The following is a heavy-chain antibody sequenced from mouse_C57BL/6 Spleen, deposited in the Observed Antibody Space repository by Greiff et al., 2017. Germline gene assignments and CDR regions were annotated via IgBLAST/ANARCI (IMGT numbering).Heavy chain of an antibody. CDR3: ASSYGSSFYFDY. Sequence: VQLQQPGAELVRPGTSVKLSCKASGYTFTSYWMHWVKQRPGQGLEWIGVIDPSYSYTNYNQKFKGKATLTVDTSSSTAYMQLSSLTSEDSAVYYCASSYGSSFYFDYWGQGTTLTVSS. J-gene: IGHJ2*01. V-gene: IGHV1-59*01. D-gene: IGHD1-1*01. CDR1: GYTFTSYW. CDR2: IDPSYSYT.